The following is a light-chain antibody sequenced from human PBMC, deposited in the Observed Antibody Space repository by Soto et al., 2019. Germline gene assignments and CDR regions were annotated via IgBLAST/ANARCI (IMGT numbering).Light chain of an antibody. CDR2: QDS. J-gene: IGLJ1*01. Sequence: SYELTQPPSVSVSPGQTASITCSGDKLGDKYVCWYHQTPGQSPVLVIYQDSKRPSGIPQRFSGSNSGNTATLTISGTQPMDEADYYCQAWDRSTGVFGTGTKVTVL. CDR1: KLGDKY. V-gene: IGLV3-1*01. CDR3: QAWDRSTGV.